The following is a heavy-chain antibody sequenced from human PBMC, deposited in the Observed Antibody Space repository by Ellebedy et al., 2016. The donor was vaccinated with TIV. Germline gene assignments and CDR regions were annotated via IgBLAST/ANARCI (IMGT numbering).Heavy chain of an antibody. CDR1: GFQFSDFT. J-gene: IGHJ4*02. Sequence: LSLTCAASGFQFSDFTMHWVRHAPGRGLEWVSSIRRSSDNIYYADLLQGRFTVSRDNAKNSLYLQIDRLTAGDTAVYYCAREVPLGIAVLDFDYWGQGTLVTVSS. CDR2: IRRSSDNI. V-gene: IGHV3-21*01. D-gene: IGHD6-19*01. CDR3: AREVPLGIAVLDFDY.